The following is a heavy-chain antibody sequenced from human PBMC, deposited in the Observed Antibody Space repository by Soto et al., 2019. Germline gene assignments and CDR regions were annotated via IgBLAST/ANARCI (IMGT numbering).Heavy chain of an antibody. J-gene: IGHJ4*02. D-gene: IGHD4-17*01. CDR2: ISWNSGSI. V-gene: IGHV3-9*01. Sequence: EVQLVESGGGLVQPGRSLRLSCAASGFTFDDYAMHWVRQAPGKGLEWVSGISWNSGSIGYADSVKGRFTISRDNAKNSLYLQMNSLRAEDTALYYCAKDRGYDYGDYLDYWGQGTLVTVSS. CDR1: GFTFDDYA. CDR3: AKDRGYDYGDYLDY.